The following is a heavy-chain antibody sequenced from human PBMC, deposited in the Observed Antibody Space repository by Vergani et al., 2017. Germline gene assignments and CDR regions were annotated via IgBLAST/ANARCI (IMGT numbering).Heavy chain of an antibody. CDR2: IWYDGSNK. CDR3: ASLDPRPPMDV. V-gene: IGHV3-33*01. Sequence: VQLVESGGGVVQPGRSLRLSCAASGFTFSSYGMHWVRQAPGKGLEWVAVIWYDGSNKYYADSVKGRFTISRDNSKNTLYLQMNSLRAEDTAVYYCASLDPRPPMDVWGKGTTVTVSS. J-gene: IGHJ6*03. D-gene: IGHD1-1*01. CDR1: GFTFSSYG.